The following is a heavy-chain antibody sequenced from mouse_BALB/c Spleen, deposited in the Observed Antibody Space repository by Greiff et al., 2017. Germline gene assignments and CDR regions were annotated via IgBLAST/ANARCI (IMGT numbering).Heavy chain of an antibody. D-gene: IGHD2-1*01. CDR2: ISTYYGDA. CDR3: ARRGGNYYFDY. J-gene: IGHJ2*01. Sequence: QVHVKQSGAELVRPGVSVKISCKGSGYTFTDYAMHWVKQSHAKSLEWIGVISTYYGDASYNQKFKGKATMTVDKSSSTAYMELARLTSEDSAIYYCARRGGNYYFDYWGQGTTLTVSS. CDR1: GYTFTDYA. V-gene: IGHV1S137*01.